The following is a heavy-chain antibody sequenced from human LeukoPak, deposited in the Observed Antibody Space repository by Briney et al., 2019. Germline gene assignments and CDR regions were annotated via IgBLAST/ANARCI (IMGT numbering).Heavy chain of an antibody. CDR2: ISSSSSYI. D-gene: IGHD3-10*01. J-gene: IGHJ4*02. Sequence: GGSLRLSCAASGFTFSSYSMNWVRQAPGKGLEWVSSISSSSSYIYYADSVKGRFTISRDNSKNTLYLQMNSLRAEDTAVYYCAKDPGPGGSGNYWGQGTLVAVSS. CDR3: AKDPGPGGSGNY. CDR1: GFTFSSYS. V-gene: IGHV3-21*04.